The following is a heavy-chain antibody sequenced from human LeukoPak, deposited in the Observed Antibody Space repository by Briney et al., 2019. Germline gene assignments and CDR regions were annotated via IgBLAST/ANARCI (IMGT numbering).Heavy chain of an antibody. D-gene: IGHD2-2*01. Sequence: ASVKVSCKASGYTFTSYGISWVRQAPGQGLEWMGWTSAYNGNTDYAQKLQGRVTMTTDTSTSTAYMELRSLRSDDTAVYYCAKVYCSSTSCYPSWISGYFDYWGQGTLVTVSS. CDR2: TSAYNGNT. CDR3: AKVYCSSTSCYPSWISGYFDY. V-gene: IGHV1-18*01. J-gene: IGHJ4*02. CDR1: GYTFTSYG.